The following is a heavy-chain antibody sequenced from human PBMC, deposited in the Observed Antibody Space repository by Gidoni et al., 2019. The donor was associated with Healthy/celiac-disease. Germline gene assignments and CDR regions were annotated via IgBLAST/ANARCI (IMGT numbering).Heavy chain of an antibody. V-gene: IGHV1-18*04. Sequence: QVQLVQSGAEVKKPGASVRVSCEASGYTFTSYGISWVRQAPGQGLEWMGWISAYNGNTNYAPKLQGRVTMTTDTSTSTADMELRSLRSDDTAVYYCARDTESTIFGVVIMNYYYYGMDVWGQGTTVTVSS. CDR1: GYTFTSYG. D-gene: IGHD3-3*01. J-gene: IGHJ6*02. CDR3: ARDTESTIFGVVIMNYYYYGMDV. CDR2: ISAYNGNT.